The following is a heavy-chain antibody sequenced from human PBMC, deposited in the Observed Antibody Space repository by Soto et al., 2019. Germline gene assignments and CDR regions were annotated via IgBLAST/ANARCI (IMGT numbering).Heavy chain of an antibody. CDR1: GCSISSGGYY. J-gene: IGHJ6*02. V-gene: IGHV4-31*03. Sequence: SESLSLTCPVSGCSISSGGYYWSWIRQHPGKGLEWIGYIYYSGSTYYNPSLKSRVTISVDTSKNQFSLKLSSVTAADTAVYYCATTDYYYGMDVWGQGTTVT. CDR3: ATTDYYYGMDV. CDR2: IYYSGST.